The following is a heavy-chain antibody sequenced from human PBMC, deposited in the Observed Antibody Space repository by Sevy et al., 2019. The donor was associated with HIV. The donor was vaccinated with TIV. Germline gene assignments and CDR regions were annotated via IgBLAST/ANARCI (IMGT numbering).Heavy chain of an antibody. Sequence: GGSLRLSCTASGFTFGDYAMSWVRQAPGKGLEWVSSISSSSSYIYYADSVKGRFTISRDNAKNSLYLQMNSLRAEDTAVYYCARGFTVTTFFYFDYWGQGTLVTVSS. CDR1: GFTFGDYA. D-gene: IGHD4-17*01. CDR3: ARGFTVTTFFYFDY. CDR2: ISSSSSYI. J-gene: IGHJ4*02. V-gene: IGHV3-21*01.